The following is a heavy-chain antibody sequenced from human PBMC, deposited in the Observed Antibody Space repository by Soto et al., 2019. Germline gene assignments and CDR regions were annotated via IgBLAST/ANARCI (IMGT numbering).Heavy chain of an antibody. CDR3: ARGDTSGWYSFDN. Sequence: QVQLQESGPGLVKPSETLSLTCTVSGGSVSSGSYYWNWIRQPPGKGLEWIGYINYSGSTNYNPSLKSRVTISVDTSKNQFSVKLSSVTAADAAVYYCARGDTSGWYSFDNWGQGTLVTVSS. D-gene: IGHD6-19*01. CDR2: INYSGST. J-gene: IGHJ4*02. CDR1: GGSVSSGSYY. V-gene: IGHV4-61*01.